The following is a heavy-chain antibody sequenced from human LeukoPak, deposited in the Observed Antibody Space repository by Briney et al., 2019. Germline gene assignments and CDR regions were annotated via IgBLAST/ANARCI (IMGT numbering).Heavy chain of an antibody. CDR3: AGYCSSTSCPYYYYYMDV. Sequence: PGGSLRLSCAASGFTFSSYSMNWVRQAPGKGLEWVSSISSSSSYIYYADSVKGRFTISRDNAKNSLYLQMNSLRAEDTAVYYCAGYCSSTSCPYYYYYMDVWGKGTTVTVSS. CDR2: ISSSSSYI. D-gene: IGHD2-2*01. J-gene: IGHJ6*03. CDR1: GFTFSSYS. V-gene: IGHV3-21*01.